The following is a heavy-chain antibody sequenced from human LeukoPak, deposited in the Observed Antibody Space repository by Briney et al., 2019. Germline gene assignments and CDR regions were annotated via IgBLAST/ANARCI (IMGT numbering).Heavy chain of an antibody. V-gene: IGHV1-46*01. CDR2: INPSGGST. Sequence: ASVKVSCKASGYTFTSYYMHWVRQAPGQGLEWMGIINPSGGSTSYAQKFQGRVTMTRDTSTSTVYMELSSLRSEDTAVYYCARDGGSSSYSNYYYYGMDVWGQGTTVTVSS. J-gene: IGHJ6*02. CDR1: GYTFTSYY. CDR3: ARDGGSSSYSNYYYYGMDV. D-gene: IGHD6-6*01.